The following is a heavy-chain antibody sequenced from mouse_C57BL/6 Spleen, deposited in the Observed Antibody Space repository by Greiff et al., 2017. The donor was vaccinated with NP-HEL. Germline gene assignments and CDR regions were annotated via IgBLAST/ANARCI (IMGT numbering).Heavy chain of an antibody. CDR3: SNSNYAMDY. J-gene: IGHJ4*01. V-gene: IGHV1-69*01. D-gene: IGHD2-5*01. Sequence: VQLQQPGAELVMPGASVKLSCKASGYTFTSYWMHWVKQRPGQGLEWIGEIDPSDSYTNYNQKFKGKSTLTVDKSSSTAYMQLSSLTSEDSAVYYCSNSNYAMDYWGQGTSVTVSS. CDR2: IDPSDSYT. CDR1: GYTFTSYW.